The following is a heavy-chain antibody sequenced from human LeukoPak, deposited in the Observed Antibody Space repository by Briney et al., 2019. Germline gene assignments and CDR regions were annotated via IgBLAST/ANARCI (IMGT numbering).Heavy chain of an antibody. CDR2: ISVSGGST. D-gene: IGHD3-22*01. CDR1: EFTFSSYA. V-gene: IGHV3-23*01. Sequence: RGSLRLSCVASEFTFSSYAMSWVRQAPGKGLEWVSAISVSGGSTYYADSVKGRFTISRDNSKNTLYLQMNSLRAEDTAVYYCAKPRITMIVVATGFDYWGQGTLVTVSS. J-gene: IGHJ4*02. CDR3: AKPRITMIVVATGFDY.